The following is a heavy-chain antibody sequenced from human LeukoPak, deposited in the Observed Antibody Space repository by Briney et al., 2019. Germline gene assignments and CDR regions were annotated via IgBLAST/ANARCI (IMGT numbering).Heavy chain of an antibody. CDR1: GGSFSGYY. J-gene: IGHJ5*02. Sequence: PSETLSLTCAVYGGSFSGYYWSWIRQPPGKGLEWIGEINHSGSTNYNPSLKSRVTISVDTSKSQFSLKLSSVTAEDTAVYYCARGLPYYDFWSGYLNWFDPWGQGTLVTVSS. CDR3: ARGLPYYDFWSGYLNWFDP. V-gene: IGHV4-34*01. D-gene: IGHD3-3*01. CDR2: INHSGST.